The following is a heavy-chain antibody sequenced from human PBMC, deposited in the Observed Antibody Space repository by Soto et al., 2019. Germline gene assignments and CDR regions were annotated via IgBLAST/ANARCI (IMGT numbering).Heavy chain of an antibody. Sequence: GGSLRLSCAASGFIFGTYAMSWVRQAPGKGPEWVAVISDTGGGTYYADSVKGRFTISRDNSKNTLYLQMNSLRAEDTGLYYCAKDAGGGPYSTAWYEFDYWGQGTQGTVSS. D-gene: IGHD2-2*01. V-gene: IGHV3-23*01. CDR3: AKDAGGGPYSTAWYEFDY. CDR2: ISDTGGGT. J-gene: IGHJ4*02. CDR1: GFIFGTYA.